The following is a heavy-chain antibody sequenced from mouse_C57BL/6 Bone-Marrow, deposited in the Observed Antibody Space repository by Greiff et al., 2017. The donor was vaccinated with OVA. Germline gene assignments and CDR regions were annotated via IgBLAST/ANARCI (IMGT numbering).Heavy chain of an antibody. J-gene: IGHJ4*01. CDR3: ATYGSSHYAMDY. D-gene: IGHD1-1*01. CDR2: ISDGGSYT. CDR1: GFTFSSYA. V-gene: IGHV5-4*03. Sequence: EVMLVESGGGLVKPGGSLKLSCAASGFTFSSYAMSWVRQTPEKRLEWVATISDGGSYTYYPANVKGRFTISRDNAKNHLYLQLSHLKSEDTAMYYCATYGSSHYAMDYWGQGTSVTVSS.